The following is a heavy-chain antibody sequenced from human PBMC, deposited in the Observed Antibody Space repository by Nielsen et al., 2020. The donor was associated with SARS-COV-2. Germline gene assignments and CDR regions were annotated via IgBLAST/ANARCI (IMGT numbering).Heavy chain of an antibody. J-gene: IGHJ6*02. CDR3: ARVQQLGALYYYYGMDV. CDR1: GGSISSSSYY. Sequence: SETLSLTCTVSGGSISSSSYYWGWIRQPPGKGLEWIGSIYYSGSTYYNPSLKSRVTISVDTSKNQFSLKLSSVTAADTAVYYCARVQQLGALYYYYGMDVWGQGTTVTVSS. CDR2: IYYSGST. V-gene: IGHV4-39*07. D-gene: IGHD6-13*01.